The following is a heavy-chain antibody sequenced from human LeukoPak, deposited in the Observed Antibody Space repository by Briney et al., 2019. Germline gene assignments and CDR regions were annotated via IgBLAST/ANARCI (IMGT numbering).Heavy chain of an antibody. V-gene: IGHV3-11*01. CDR2: ISSSGLTI. Sequence: PGGSLRLSCAASGFPFSDYYMSWIRHAPGKGLEWVSYISSSGLTIYYEDSVKGRFTISRDNAKNSLYLQMNSLRAEDTAVYYCARRRSASSGLDYWGQGTLVTVSS. D-gene: IGHD3-22*01. J-gene: IGHJ4*02. CDR3: ARRRSASSGLDY. CDR1: GFPFSDYY.